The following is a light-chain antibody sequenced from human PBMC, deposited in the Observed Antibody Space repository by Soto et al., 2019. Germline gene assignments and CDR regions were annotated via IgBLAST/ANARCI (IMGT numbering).Light chain of an antibody. V-gene: IGKV3-11*01. Sequence: EIVLTQSPATLSLSPGERATLSCRASQSVSSYLAWYQQKPGQAPRLLIYDASNRATGIPARFSGSVSGTDLTLTISSLEPEDFAVYYCQQRSNWPGTFGQGTKVEIK. J-gene: IGKJ1*01. CDR2: DAS. CDR3: QQRSNWPGT. CDR1: QSVSSY.